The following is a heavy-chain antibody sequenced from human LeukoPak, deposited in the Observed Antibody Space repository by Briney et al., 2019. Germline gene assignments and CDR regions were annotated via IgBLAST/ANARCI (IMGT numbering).Heavy chain of an antibody. D-gene: IGHD1-26*01. Sequence: SVKVSCKASGGTFSSYAISWVRQAPGQGLEWMGGIIPIFGTANYAQKFQGRVTITADESTSTAYMELSSLRSEDTAVYYCAVRPKVGATVWPFDYRGQGTLVTVSS. J-gene: IGHJ4*02. CDR3: AVRPKVGATVWPFDY. CDR2: IIPIFGTA. CDR1: GGTFSSYA. V-gene: IGHV1-69*13.